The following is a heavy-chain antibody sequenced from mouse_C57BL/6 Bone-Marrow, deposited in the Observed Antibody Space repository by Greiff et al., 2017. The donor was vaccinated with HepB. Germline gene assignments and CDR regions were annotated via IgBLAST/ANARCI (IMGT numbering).Heavy chain of an antibody. CDR2: IDPYDSYT. J-gene: IGHJ1*03. CDR1: GYTFTSYW. D-gene: IGHD1-1*01. CDR3: SRGASSYGYFDV. V-gene: IGHV1-69*01. Sequence: QVQLQQPGAELVMPGASVKLSCKASGYTFTSYWMHWVKQRPGQGLEWIGEIDPYDSYTNYNQKFKGKSTLTVDKSASSAYMQLSSLTSEDSAVYYCSRGASSYGYFDVWGRGTTVTVSS.